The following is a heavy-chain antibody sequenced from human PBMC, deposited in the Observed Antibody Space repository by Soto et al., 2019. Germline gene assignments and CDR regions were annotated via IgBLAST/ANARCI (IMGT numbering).Heavy chain of an antibody. D-gene: IGHD3-16*01. CDR1: GGTFSGYV. Sequence: QLVQSGSEVKKPGSSVKVSCQASGGTFSGYVVTWVRQAPGQGLEWMGEFVSLFGTTNYAQRFSGIITITAEESTSTAYMELRNLRSDDTAVYYCATHGLGVSSPPYFDNWGQGTLVTVSS. CDR2: FVSLFGTT. V-gene: IGHV1-69*01. CDR3: ATHGLGVSSPPYFDN. J-gene: IGHJ4*02.